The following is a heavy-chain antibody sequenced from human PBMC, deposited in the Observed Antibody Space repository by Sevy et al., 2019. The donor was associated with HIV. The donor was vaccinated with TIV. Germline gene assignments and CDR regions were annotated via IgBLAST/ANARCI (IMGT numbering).Heavy chain of an antibody. Sequence: GGSLRLSCAASGFTFNTYAIHWVRQAPGKGLEWVALISYDGSYEYYADSVEGRFTISRDNSKNTLYLQMSSLRAEDTAVYYCARSSLVVAGSYGMDVWGQGTTVTVSS. CDR2: ISYDGSYE. CDR3: ARSSLVVAGSYGMDV. J-gene: IGHJ6*02. V-gene: IGHV3-30*04. CDR1: GFTFNTYA. D-gene: IGHD6-19*01.